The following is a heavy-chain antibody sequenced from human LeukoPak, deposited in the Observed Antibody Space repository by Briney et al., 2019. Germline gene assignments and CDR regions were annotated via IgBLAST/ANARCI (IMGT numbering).Heavy chain of an antibody. D-gene: IGHD5-12*01. V-gene: IGHV1-24*01. CDR2: FDPEDGET. CDR3: ATTSYSGYDHEYYFDY. J-gene: IGHJ4*02. CDR1: GYTFTSYD. Sequence: ASVKVSCKASGYTFTSYDINWVRQATGQGLEWMGGFDPEDGETIYAQKFQGRVTMTEDTSTDTAYMELSSLRSEDTAVYYCATTSYSGYDHEYYFDYWGQGTLVTVSS.